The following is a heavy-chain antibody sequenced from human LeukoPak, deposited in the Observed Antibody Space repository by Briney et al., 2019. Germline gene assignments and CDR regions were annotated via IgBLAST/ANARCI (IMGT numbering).Heavy chain of an antibody. CDR3: ARAKRPYAHYGMDL. V-gene: IGHV3-13*01. D-gene: IGHD1-1*01. J-gene: IGHJ6*02. Sequence: GGSLRLSCAASEFTFSNYDMHWVRQVTGKGLEWVSALATTGDTYYDASVKGRFTIFRDNAKNSLYLQMNILRAGDTAIYYCARAKRPYAHYGMDLWGQGTTVTVSS. CDR2: LATTGDT. CDR1: EFTFSNYD.